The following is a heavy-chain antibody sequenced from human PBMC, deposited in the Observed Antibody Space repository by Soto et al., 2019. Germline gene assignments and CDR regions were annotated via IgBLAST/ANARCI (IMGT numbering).Heavy chain of an antibody. CDR3: ARDPLAVERPY. CDR1: GFTFSNYA. J-gene: IGHJ4*02. CDR2: ISYDGSNK. V-gene: IGHV3-30-3*01. D-gene: IGHD6-19*01. Sequence: GGSLRLSCAASGFTFSNYAMHWVRQAPGKGLEWVAVISYDGSNKYYADSVKGRFTISRDNSKNTLYLQMNSLRAEDTAVYYCARDPLAVERPYWGQGTLVTVSS.